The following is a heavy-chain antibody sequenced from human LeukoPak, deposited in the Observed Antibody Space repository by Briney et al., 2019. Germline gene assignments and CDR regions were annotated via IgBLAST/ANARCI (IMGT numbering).Heavy chain of an antibody. J-gene: IGHJ4*02. Sequence: GGSLRLSCAASQFTFSNYAMSWVRQAPGKGLEWVSYISSSSHDIYYADSVKGRFTISRDNAKNSLSLQMNSLRAEDTAVYYCARDRGYTTFDYWGQGTLVTVSS. CDR2: ISSSSHDI. CDR1: QFTFSNYA. CDR3: ARDRGYTTFDY. D-gene: IGHD3-16*02. V-gene: IGHV3-21*01.